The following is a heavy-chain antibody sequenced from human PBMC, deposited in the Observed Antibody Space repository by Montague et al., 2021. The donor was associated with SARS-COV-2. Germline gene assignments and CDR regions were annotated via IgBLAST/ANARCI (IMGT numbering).Heavy chain of an antibody. D-gene: IGHD3-22*01. V-gene: IGHV4-34*01. CDR2: INHSGST. Sequence: SETLSLTCAVYGGSLSGYYWSWIRQPPGKGLEWIGEINHSGSTNYNPSLKSRVTISLDTSKNQFSLKLSSVTAADTAVYYCARDSHYYDSSGHFDYWGQGTLVTVSS. CDR3: ARDSHYYDSSGHFDY. CDR1: GGSLSGYY. J-gene: IGHJ4*02.